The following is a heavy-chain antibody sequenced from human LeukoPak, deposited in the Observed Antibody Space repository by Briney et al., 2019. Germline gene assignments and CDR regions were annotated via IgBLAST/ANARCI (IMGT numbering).Heavy chain of an antibody. CDR2: FDPEDGET. CDR3: ATDLVYHGGFDP. Sequence: ASVKVSCKASGYTFTSYYMHWVRQAPGKGLEWMGGFDPEDGETIYAQKFQGRVTMTEDTSTDTAYMELSSLRSEDTAVYYCATDLVYHGGFDPWGQGTLVTVSS. CDR1: GYTFTSYY. V-gene: IGHV1-24*01. J-gene: IGHJ5*02. D-gene: IGHD5/OR15-5a*01.